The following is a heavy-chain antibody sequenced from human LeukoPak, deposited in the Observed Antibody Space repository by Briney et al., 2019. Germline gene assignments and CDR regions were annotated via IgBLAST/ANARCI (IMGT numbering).Heavy chain of an antibody. CDR2: ISGSGGST. J-gene: IGHJ4*02. V-gene: IGHV3-23*01. CDR1: GLTFSSYA. Sequence: GGSLRLSCAASGLTFSSYAMSWVRQAPGKGLEWVSAISGSGGSTYYADSVKGRFTISRDNSKNTLYLQMNSLRAEDSAVYYCVKGVVAGNQKPGGYWGQGTLVTVSS. D-gene: IGHD6-19*01. CDR3: VKGVVAGNQKPGGY.